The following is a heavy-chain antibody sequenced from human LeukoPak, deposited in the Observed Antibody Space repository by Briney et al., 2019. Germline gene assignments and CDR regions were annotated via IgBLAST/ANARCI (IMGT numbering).Heavy chain of an antibody. J-gene: IGHJ4*02. CDR3: ARDLAWGAFDY. D-gene: IGHD7-27*01. V-gene: IGHV3-23*01. Sequence: GGSLRLSCAASGFTFSNHGMNWVRQAPGRGLEWLSGVSPPGGGTYYADSVKGRFTISRDDSKNTLSLQMNSLRVEDTATYYCARDLAWGAFDYWGQGTLVIVSS. CDR1: GFTFSNHG. CDR2: VSPPGGGT.